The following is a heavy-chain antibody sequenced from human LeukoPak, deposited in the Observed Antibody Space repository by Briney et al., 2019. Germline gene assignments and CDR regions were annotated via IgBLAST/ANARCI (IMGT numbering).Heavy chain of an antibody. CDR1: GFTFSSYS. CDR3: ARAGYGDDLYYYYMDV. V-gene: IGHV3-21*04. D-gene: IGHD4-17*01. Sequence: PGGSLRLSCAASGFTFSSYSMNWVRQPPGKGLEWVSSISSSSSYIYYADSVKGRFTISRDNAKNSLYLQMNSLRAEDTAVYYCARAGYGDDLYYYYMDVWGKGPRSPSP. J-gene: IGHJ6*03. CDR2: ISSSSSYI.